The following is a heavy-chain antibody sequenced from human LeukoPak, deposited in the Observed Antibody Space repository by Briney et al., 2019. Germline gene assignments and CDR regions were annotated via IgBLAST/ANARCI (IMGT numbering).Heavy chain of an antibody. Sequence: GGSLRLSCAASGFTFSSYGMSWVRQAPGKGLDWVSGISGSGGSTYSADSVKGRFTISRDNSKNTLYLQMNSLKASDTAMYYCARLRGYYYGAFLGAFDIWGQGTMVTLSS. CDR1: GFTFSSYG. CDR3: ARLRGYYYGAFLGAFDI. CDR2: ISGSGGST. D-gene: IGHD3-22*01. V-gene: IGHV3-23*01. J-gene: IGHJ3*02.